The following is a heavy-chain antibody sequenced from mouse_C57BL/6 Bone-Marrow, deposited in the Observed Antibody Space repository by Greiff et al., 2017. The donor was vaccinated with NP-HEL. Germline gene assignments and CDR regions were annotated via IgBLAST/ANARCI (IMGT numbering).Heavy chain of an antibody. CDR2: ISSGGSYT. CDR1: GFTFSSYG. D-gene: IGHD2-4*01. J-gene: IGHJ2*01. Sequence: EVKLMESGGDLVKPGGSLKLSCAASGFTFSSYGMSWVRQTPDKRLEWVATISSGGSYTYYPDSVKGRFTISRDNAKNTLYLQMSSLKSEDTAMYYCASLYYDYPYFDYWGQGTTLTVSS. V-gene: IGHV5-6*01. CDR3: ASLYYDYPYFDY.